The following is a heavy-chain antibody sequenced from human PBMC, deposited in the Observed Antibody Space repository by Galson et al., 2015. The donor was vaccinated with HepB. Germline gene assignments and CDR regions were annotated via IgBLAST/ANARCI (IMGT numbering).Heavy chain of an antibody. CDR2: IIPMFGTA. V-gene: IGHV1-69*13. Sequence: SVKVSCKASGGIFSDYVISWVRQAPGQGLEWMGGIIPMFGTANYVRKFQGRVTITAAESTSTAYLELSSLRSEDTAVYYCARAVYGPEGEGPYSFDYWGQGTLVTVSS. CDR3: ARAVYGPEGEGPYSFDY. J-gene: IGHJ4*02. CDR1: GGIFSDYV. D-gene: IGHD3-10*01.